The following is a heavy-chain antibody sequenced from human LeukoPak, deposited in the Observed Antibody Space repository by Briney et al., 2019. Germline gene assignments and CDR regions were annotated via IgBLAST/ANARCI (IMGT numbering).Heavy chain of an antibody. CDR1: GFTFDDYA. J-gene: IGHJ5*02. CDR3: AKGRWGYYNWFVP. CDR2: ISWNSGSI. Sequence: PGRSLRFSCAASGFTFDDYAMHWVRQAPGNGLKWFSGISWNSGSIGYADPVKGRFTISRDNSRNSVYLEMNRLRAEDTAVYYCAKGRWGYYNWFVPWGREALVTVAS. D-gene: IGHD4-23*01. V-gene: IGHV3-9*01.